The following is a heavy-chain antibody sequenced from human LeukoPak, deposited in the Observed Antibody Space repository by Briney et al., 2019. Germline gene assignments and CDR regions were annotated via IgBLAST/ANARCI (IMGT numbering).Heavy chain of an antibody. CDR1: GFTFSRYP. CDR3: ARVRDDSSGYDDAFDI. D-gene: IGHD3-22*01. CDR2: ISYDGSNK. J-gene: IGHJ3*02. Sequence: TGGSLRLSCAASGFTFSRYPVHWVRQAPGKGLEWVAVISYDGSNKYYADSVKGRFTISRDNSKNTLYLQMNSLRAEDTAVYYCARVRDDSSGYDDAFDIWGQGTMVTVSS. V-gene: IGHV3-30*04.